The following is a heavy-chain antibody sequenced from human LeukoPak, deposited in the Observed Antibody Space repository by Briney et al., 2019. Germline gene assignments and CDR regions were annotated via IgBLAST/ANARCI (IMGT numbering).Heavy chain of an antibody. CDR1: GFTFDDYA. Sequence: QPGGSLRLSCAASGFTFDDYAMHWVRQAPGKGLEWVSGISWNSGSIGYADSVKGRFTISRDNAKNSLYLQMNSLRAEDTALYYCAKGRSNSWYISFDYWGQGTLVTVSS. J-gene: IGHJ4*02. CDR3: AKGRSNSWYISFDY. V-gene: IGHV3-9*01. D-gene: IGHD6-13*01. CDR2: ISWNSGSI.